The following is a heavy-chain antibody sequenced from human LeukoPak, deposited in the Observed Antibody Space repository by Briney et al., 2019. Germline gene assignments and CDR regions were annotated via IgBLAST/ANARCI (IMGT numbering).Heavy chain of an antibody. V-gene: IGHV3-64*01. Sequence: GASVRLSCAASGFTFSNYAMHWVRQAPGKGLEYVSAIITNGGSTYYANSVKGRFTISRDNSKNTLYLQMGSLRAEDMAVYYCARGWVLWDYWGQGTLVPVCS. CDR3: ARGWVLWDY. D-gene: IGHD2/OR15-2a*01. CDR2: IITNGGST. J-gene: IGHJ4*02. CDR1: GFTFSNYA.